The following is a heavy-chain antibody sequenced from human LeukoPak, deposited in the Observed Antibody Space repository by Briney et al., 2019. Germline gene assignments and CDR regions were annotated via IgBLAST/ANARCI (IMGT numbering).Heavy chain of an antibody. CDR2: ISGSGGSA. V-gene: IGHV3-23*01. CDR1: GFTFSSYD. CDR3: ARAYSSSWYFNWFDP. J-gene: IGHJ5*02. Sequence: GGSLRLSCAASGFTFSSYDMTWVRQAPGKGLEWVSSISGSGGSAYYADSVKGRFTISRDNSKNTLYVQMTSLRAEDTAVYYCARAYSSSWYFNWFDPWGQGTLVTVSS. D-gene: IGHD6-13*01.